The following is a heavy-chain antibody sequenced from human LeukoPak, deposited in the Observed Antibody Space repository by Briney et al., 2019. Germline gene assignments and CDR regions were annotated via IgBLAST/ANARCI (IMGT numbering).Heavy chain of an antibody. CDR3: ARGESYFDP. CDR2: ISTSGSP. D-gene: IGHD1-26*01. V-gene: IGHV4-61*02. J-gene: IGHJ5*02. CDR1: GGSISSGDYY. Sequence: PSQTLSLTCTVSGGSISSGDYYWSWIRQPAGKGLEWLGRISTSGSPNYNPSLKSRVTMSVDTSKNQFSLKLNSVTAADTAVYYCARGESYFDPWGQGTLVTVSS.